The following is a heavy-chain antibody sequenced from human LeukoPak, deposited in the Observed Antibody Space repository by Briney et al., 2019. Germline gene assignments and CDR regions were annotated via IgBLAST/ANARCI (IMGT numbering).Heavy chain of an antibody. J-gene: IGHJ4*02. Sequence: GGSLRLSCAASGFTFSSYAMSWVRQAPGKGLEWVSAISGSGGSTYYADSVKGRFTISRDNSKNTPYLQMNSLRAEDTAVYYCAKRSAYGDYNYYFDYWGQGTLVTVPS. V-gene: IGHV3-23*01. CDR1: GFTFSSYA. D-gene: IGHD4-17*01. CDR2: ISGSGGST. CDR3: AKRSAYGDYNYYFDY.